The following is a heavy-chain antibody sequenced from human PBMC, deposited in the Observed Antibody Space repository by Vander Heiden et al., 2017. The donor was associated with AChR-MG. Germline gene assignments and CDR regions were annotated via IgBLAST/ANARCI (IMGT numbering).Heavy chain of an antibody. D-gene: IGHD4-17*01. CDR2: INPNSGGT. V-gene: IGHV1-2*02. J-gene: IGHJ6*02. CDR3: ARDTVTTVYYYYGMDV. Sequence: QVQLVQYGAAVKKHGASVKVSCQASGYNFTGYYMHWVAQAPGQGLEWMGWINPNSGGTNYAQKLQCRVTMTRDTSISTAYMELSRLRSDDTAVYYCARDTVTTVYYYYGMDVWGQGTTVTVSS. CDR1: GYNFTGYY.